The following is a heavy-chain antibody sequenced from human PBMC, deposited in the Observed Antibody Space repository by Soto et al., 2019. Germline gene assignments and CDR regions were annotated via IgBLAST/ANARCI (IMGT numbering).Heavy chain of an antibody. J-gene: IGHJ6*02. Sequence: VSGPTLVNPTQTLTLTCPFSAFSLSTGGVGVGWIRQPPGKALEWLALIYWDDDKRYSPSLRSRLTITKDTSKNQVVLTMTNMDPVDTATYYCIQSRCGGDCLQSYASYYYYGMDVWGQGTTVTVSS. CDR3: IQSRCGGDCLQSYASYYYYGMDV. V-gene: IGHV2-5*02. CDR2: IYWDDDK. CDR1: AFSLSTGGVG. D-gene: IGHD2-21*02.